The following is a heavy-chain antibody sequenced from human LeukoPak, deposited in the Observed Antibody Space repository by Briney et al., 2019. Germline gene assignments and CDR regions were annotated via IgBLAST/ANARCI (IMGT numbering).Heavy chain of an antibody. CDR1: GVTLGSHD. CDR3: VREARGYHYTYFDY. J-gene: IGHJ4*02. Sequence: PGRSLRLSCTASGVTLGSHDMHWVRHTPAEGLERVAAIASGFQTFYAGSVKGRFTVSREDAKNSLYLQMNSLRAGDTAVYYCVREARGYHYTYFDYWGQGTLVTVSS. V-gene: IGHV3-13*01. CDR2: IASGFQT. D-gene: IGHD5-18*01.